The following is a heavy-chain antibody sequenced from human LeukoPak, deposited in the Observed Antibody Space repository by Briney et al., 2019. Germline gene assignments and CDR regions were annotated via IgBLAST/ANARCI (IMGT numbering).Heavy chain of an antibody. J-gene: IGHJ4*02. Sequence: GGSLRLSCAASGFTVNRNYMIWVRQAPGKGLECVSVIYSGGTTWYADSVKGRFTISRDNSKNTLYLQMNSLRAEDTAVYYCAKGGAAAGRLQALFDYWGQGTLVTVSS. CDR3: AKGGAAAGRLQALFDY. CDR2: IYSGGTT. V-gene: IGHV3-53*01. CDR1: GFTVNRNY. D-gene: IGHD6-13*01.